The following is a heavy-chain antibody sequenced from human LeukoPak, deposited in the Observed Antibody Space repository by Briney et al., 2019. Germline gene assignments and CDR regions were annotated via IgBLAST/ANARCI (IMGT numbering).Heavy chain of an antibody. J-gene: IGHJ4*02. CDR2: INHSGST. D-gene: IGHD3-3*01. Sequence: PSETLSLTCAVYGGSFSGYYWSWIRQPPGKGLEWIGEINHSGSTNYNPSLKSRVTISVDTSKNQFSLKLSSVTAADTAVYYCARGQGFRFLGWLVAIDYWGQGTLVTVSS. CDR3: ARGQGFRFLGWLVAIDY. V-gene: IGHV4-34*01. CDR1: GGSFSGYY.